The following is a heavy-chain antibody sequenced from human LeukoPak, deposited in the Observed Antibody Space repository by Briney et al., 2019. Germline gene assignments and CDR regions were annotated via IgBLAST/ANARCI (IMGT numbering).Heavy chain of an antibody. CDR2: ISTSGST. D-gene: IGHD4-23*01. CDR3: ARRIVVTRGFDY. Sequence: SETLSLTCTVSGGSIGSYYWSWIRQPAGKGLEWIGRISTSGSTNYNPSLKSRVTMSVDTSKNQFSLKLSSVTAADTAVYYCARRIVVTRGFDYWGQGTLVTVSS. CDR1: GGSIGSYY. J-gene: IGHJ4*02. V-gene: IGHV4-4*07.